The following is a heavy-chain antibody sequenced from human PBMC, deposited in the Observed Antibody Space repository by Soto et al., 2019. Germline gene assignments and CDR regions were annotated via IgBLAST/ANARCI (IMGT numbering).Heavy chain of an antibody. Sequence: QVQLVGSGGGVVQPGRSLRLSCAASGFIFSKYGMHWVRQAPGKGLEWVAVISYDGSNKYYAESVKGRFIISRDKSENTLYLQMNNLRAEDTAMYYWAKYLGSGKPYYYYAMDVWGQGTTVTVSS. J-gene: IGHJ6*02. CDR3: AKYLGSGKPYYYYAMDV. CDR2: ISYDGSNK. CDR1: GFIFSKYG. D-gene: IGHD3-10*01. V-gene: IGHV3-30*18.